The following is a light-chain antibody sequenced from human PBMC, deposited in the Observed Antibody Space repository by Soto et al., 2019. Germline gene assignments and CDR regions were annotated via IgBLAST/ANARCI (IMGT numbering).Light chain of an antibody. CDR2: GAS. CDR3: QQYGSSPRP. V-gene: IGKV3-20*01. Sequence: EIVLTQSPGTLSLSPGEGATLSCRASQSVTSSYLARYQQKPGQAPRLLIYGASSRAIDIPHRFSGSGSGTDFTLTINRMEPEDFAVYYCQQYGSSPRPFGQGTKVEIK. J-gene: IGKJ1*01. CDR1: QSVTSSY.